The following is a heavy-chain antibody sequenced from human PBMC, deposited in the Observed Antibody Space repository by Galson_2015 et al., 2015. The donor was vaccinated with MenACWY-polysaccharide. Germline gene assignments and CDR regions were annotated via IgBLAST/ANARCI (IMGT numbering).Heavy chain of an antibody. V-gene: IGHV3-66*02. CDR2: IYSGGST. Sequence: KGLEWVSVIYSGGSTYYADSVKGRFTISRDSSKNTLYLQMNSPNTEDTAVYYCARGKGGYWGQGTLVTVSS. J-gene: IGHJ4*02. CDR3: ARGKGGY. D-gene: IGHD3-16*01.